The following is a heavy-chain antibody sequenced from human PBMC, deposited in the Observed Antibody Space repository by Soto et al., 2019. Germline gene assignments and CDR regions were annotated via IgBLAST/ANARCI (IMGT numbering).Heavy chain of an antibody. Sequence: ASVKVSCKASGYTFTSYAISWMRQAPGQGLEWMGWISAYNGNTKYSQKFQGRVTITRDTSASTAYMELSSLRSEDTAVYYCARDLGGWPDYWGQGTLVTVSS. D-gene: IGHD2-15*01. CDR1: GYTFTSYA. CDR2: ISAYNGNT. J-gene: IGHJ4*02. V-gene: IGHV1-18*01. CDR3: ARDLGGWPDY.